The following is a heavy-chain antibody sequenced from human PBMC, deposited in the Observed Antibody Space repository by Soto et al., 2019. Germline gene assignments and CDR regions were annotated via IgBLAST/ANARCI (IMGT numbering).Heavy chain of an antibody. CDR3: ATWAGKVRDLGGPFDY. J-gene: IGHJ4*02. CDR1: GYTFSNHG. D-gene: IGHD2-15*01. CDR2: VSGYNGNT. V-gene: IGHV1-18*04. Sequence: ASVKVSCKASGYTFSNHGVSWVRRAPGQGLEWMGWVSGYNGNTNYLQKFQGRVTMTTDTSTNTAYMELRSLRSYDTAVYYCATWAGKVRDLGGPFDYWGQGTLVTVYS.